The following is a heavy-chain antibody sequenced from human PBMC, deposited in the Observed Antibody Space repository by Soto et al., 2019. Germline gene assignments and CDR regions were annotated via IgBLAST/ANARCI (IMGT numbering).Heavy chain of an antibody. CDR2: IIPIFGTA. CDR1: GGTFSSYA. J-gene: IGHJ6*02. Sequence: SVKVSCKASGGTFSSYAISGVRQAPGQGLEWMGGIIPIFGTANYAQKFQGRVTITADKSTSTAYMELSSLRSEDTAVYYCATAGCSGGSCRPYYYYGMDVWGQGTTVTVSS. V-gene: IGHV1-69*06. D-gene: IGHD2-15*01. CDR3: ATAGCSGGSCRPYYYYGMDV.